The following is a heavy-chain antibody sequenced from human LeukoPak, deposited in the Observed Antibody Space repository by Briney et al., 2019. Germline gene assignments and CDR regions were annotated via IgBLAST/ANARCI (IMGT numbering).Heavy chain of an antibody. V-gene: IGHV3-23*01. CDR2: ISGSGGST. J-gene: IGHJ4*02. CDR1: GFTFSSYA. D-gene: IGHD5-18*01. Sequence: PGGSLRLSCAASGFTFSSYAMSWVRQAPGKGLEWVSAISGSGGSTYYADSVKGRFTISRDNSKNTLYLQMNSLRAEDTAVYYCAKSTRYSYAKYYFDYWGQGTLVTVSS. CDR3: AKSTRYSYAKYYFDY.